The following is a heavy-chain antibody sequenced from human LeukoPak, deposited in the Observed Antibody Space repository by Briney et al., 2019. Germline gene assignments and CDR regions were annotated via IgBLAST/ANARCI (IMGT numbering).Heavy chain of an antibody. V-gene: IGHV1-69*05. Sequence: SVKVSCKTSGGTFSSYAISWVRQAPGQGLEWMGRIIPIFGTANYAQKFQGRVTITTDESTSTAYMELSSLRSEDTAVYYCARGEGLRTYYHGSSGYSSFYYWGQGTLVTVSS. CDR3: ARGEGLRTYYHGSSGYSSFYY. D-gene: IGHD3-22*01. J-gene: IGHJ4*02. CDR2: IIPIFGTA. CDR1: GGTFSSYA.